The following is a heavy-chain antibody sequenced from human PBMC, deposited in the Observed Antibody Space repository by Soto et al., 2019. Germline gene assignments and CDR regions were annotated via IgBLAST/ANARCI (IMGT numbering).Heavy chain of an antibody. J-gene: IGHJ6*02. CDR2: IKSKTDGGTT. D-gene: IGHD3-3*01. CDR3: TTPENYDFWSANYYYYGLDV. CDR1: GFTFSNAW. V-gene: IGHV3-15*07. Sequence: GGSLRLSCAASGFTFSNAWMNWVRQAPGKGLEWVGRIKSKTDGGTTDYAAPVKGRFTISRDDSKNTLYLQMNSLKTEDTAVYYCTTPENYDFWSANYYYYGLDVWGQGTTVTVSS.